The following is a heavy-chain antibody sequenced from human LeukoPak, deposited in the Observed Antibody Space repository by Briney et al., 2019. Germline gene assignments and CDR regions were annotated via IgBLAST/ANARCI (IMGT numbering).Heavy chain of an antibody. CDR2: HYHSGST. CDR3: ARSNLSGYLTYYFDY. J-gene: IGHJ4*02. Sequence: PSETLSLTCTVSGGSISSGGYYWSWIPHPPGKGLEWIGYHYHSGSTYYNPSLKSRVTISVDRSKNQLSLKLSSVTAAVTAVSSCARSNLSGYLTYYFDYWGQGTLVTVSS. CDR1: GGSISSGGYY. D-gene: IGHD3-9*01. V-gene: IGHV4-30-2*01.